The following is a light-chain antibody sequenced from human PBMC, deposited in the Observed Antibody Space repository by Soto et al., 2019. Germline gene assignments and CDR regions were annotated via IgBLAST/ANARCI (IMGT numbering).Light chain of an antibody. CDR3: QQYNNWPPWT. Sequence: EIVMTQSPATLSVSPGERATLSCRASQSVSSNLAWYQQKPAKAPRLLIYGASTRATGIPARFSGSGAGTEFTLTISSLQSEDFAVYYCQQYNNWPPWTFGQGTKVEIK. V-gene: IGKV3-15*01. J-gene: IGKJ1*01. CDR1: QSVSSN. CDR2: GAS.